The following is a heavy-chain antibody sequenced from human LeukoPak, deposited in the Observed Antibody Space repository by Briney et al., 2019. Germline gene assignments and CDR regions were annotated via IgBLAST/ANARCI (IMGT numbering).Heavy chain of an antibody. J-gene: IGHJ4*02. CDR1: GGSVSSGSYY. D-gene: IGHD3-9*01. Sequence: SETLSLTCTVSGGSVSSGSYYWSWIRQPPGKGREWIGYIYYSGSTNYNPSLKSRVTISVDTSKNQFSLKLSSVTAADTAVYYCARDLTEGYFDYWGQGTLVTVSS. CDR3: ARDLTEGYFDY. V-gene: IGHV4-61*01. CDR2: IYYSGST.